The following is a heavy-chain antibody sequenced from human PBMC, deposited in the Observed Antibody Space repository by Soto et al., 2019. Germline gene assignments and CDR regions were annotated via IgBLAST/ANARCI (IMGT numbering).Heavy chain of an antibody. CDR3: ARTRHLYSSSSDGYFDY. CDR1: GFTFSSYG. Sequence: SLRLSCAASGFTFSSYGMHWVGQAPGKGLEWVAVIWYDGSNKYYADSVKGRFTISRDNSKNTLYLQMNSLRAEDTAVYYCARTRHLYSSSSDGYFDYWGQGTLVTVSS. V-gene: IGHV3-33*01. CDR2: IWYDGSNK. D-gene: IGHD6-6*01. J-gene: IGHJ4*02.